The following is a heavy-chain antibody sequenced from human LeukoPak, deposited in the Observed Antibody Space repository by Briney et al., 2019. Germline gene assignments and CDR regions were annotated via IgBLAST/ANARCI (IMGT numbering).Heavy chain of an antibody. D-gene: IGHD2-2*01. CDR2: IYTSGST. Sequence: SQTLSLTCTVSGGSISSGSYYWSWIRQPAGKGLEWIGRIYTSGSTNYNPSLKSRVTISVDTSKNQFSLKLSSVTAADTAVYYCAREQVVPEGSIDYWGQGTLVTVSS. CDR1: GGSISSGSYY. J-gene: IGHJ4*02. CDR3: AREQVVPEGSIDY. V-gene: IGHV4-61*02.